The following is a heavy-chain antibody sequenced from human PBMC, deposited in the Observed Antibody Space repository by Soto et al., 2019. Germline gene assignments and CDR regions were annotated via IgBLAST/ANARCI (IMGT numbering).Heavy chain of an antibody. CDR1: GDTFNTHT. V-gene: IGHV1-3*01. Sequence: QVQFVQSGAAVRKPGASVTVSCQASGDTFNTHTIHWLRQAAGQRLEWMGWINAGNGDTKYSQKFQGRVTMTRDTSARTTYMELASLTSEDTAVYYCAKGEGLLRFLEWLLLFHHWGQGTLVTVSS. CDR3: AKGEGLLRFLEWLLLFHH. J-gene: IGHJ4*02. D-gene: IGHD3-3*01. CDR2: INAGNGDT.